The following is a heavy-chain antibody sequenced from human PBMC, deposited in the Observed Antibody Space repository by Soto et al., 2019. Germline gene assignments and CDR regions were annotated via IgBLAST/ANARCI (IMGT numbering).Heavy chain of an antibody. J-gene: IGHJ3*02. Sequence: ASVKVSCKASGYTFTSYGISWVRQAPGQGLEWMGWISAYNGNTNYAQKLQGRVTMTTDTSTSTAYMELRSLRSDDTAVYYCATIITYIFYFWSGKTYGAFDTWGQGTKVTVSS. CDR3: ATIITYIFYFWSGKTYGAFDT. CDR2: ISAYNGNT. D-gene: IGHD3-3*01. V-gene: IGHV1-18*01. CDR1: GYTFTSYG.